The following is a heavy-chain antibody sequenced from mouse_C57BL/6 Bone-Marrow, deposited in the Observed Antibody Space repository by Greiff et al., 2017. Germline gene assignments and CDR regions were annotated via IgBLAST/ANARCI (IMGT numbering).Heavy chain of an antibody. CDR2: INLYNGGT. V-gene: IGHV1-19*01. J-gene: IGHJ3*01. CDR3: ARSFY. D-gene: IGHD1-2*01. Sequence: VQRQQFGPVLVNPGASVKMPCKAPGYLFADYYMNWVKQSHGKSLEWIGAINLYNGGTSFNQKFKGKATLTVDKSSSAAYIELNSMTSEDAAVYYCARSFYWGQGTLVTVSA. CDR1: GYLFADYY.